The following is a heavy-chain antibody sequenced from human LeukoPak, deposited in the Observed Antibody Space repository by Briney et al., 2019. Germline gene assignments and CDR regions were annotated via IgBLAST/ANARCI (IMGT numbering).Heavy chain of an antibody. CDR1: GFTFSSYA. CDR3: ARDGSGSYYKDGRFDY. D-gene: IGHD3-10*01. V-gene: IGHV3-30*04. Sequence: GGSLRLSCAASGFTFSSYAMHWVRQAPGKGLEWVAVISYDGSNKYYADSVKGRFTISRDNSQNTLYLQMNSLRAEDTAVYYCARDGSGSYYKDGRFDYWGPGTLVTVSS. J-gene: IGHJ4*02. CDR2: ISYDGSNK.